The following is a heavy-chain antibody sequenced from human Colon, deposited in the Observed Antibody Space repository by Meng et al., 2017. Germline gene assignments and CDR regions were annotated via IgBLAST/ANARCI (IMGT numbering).Heavy chain of an antibody. CDR3: TVFSRGHI. D-gene: IGHD3-3*02. CDR2: IRSKTDTYAT. J-gene: IGHJ3*02. CDR1: GFTFSGSD. Sequence: GGSLRLSCVVSGFTFSGSDVHWVRQASGKGLEWVGSIRSKTDTYATAFAASVKGRFTNTRDDSKNTSYLQLNSLKTEDTAVYYYTVFSRGHIWGQGTMVTVSS. V-gene: IGHV3-73*01.